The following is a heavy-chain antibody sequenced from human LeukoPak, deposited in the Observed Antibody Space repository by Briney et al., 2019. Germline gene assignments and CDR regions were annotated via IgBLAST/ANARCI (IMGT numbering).Heavy chain of an antibody. CDR1: GGTFSSYA. V-gene: IGHV1-69*13. CDR3: AVEVYYDSSGYYDFDY. J-gene: IGHJ4*02. D-gene: IGHD3-22*01. CDR2: IIPIFGTA. Sequence: GASVKVSCKASGGTFSSYAISWVRQAPGQGLEWMGGIIPIFGTANYAQKFQGRVTITADESMSTAYMELSSLRSEDTAVYYCAVEVYYDSSGYYDFDYWGQGTLVTVSS.